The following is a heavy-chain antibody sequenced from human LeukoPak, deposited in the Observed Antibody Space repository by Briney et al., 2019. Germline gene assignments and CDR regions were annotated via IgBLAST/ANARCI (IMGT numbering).Heavy chain of an antibody. D-gene: IGHD3-3*01. V-gene: IGHV4-39*01. CDR2: IYYSGST. CDR3: ARRYDGYVFWSGNFDY. J-gene: IGHJ4*02. CDR1: GGSISSSSYY. Sequence: SETLSLTCTVSGGSISSSSYYWGWIRQPPGKGLEWVGSIYYSGSTYYNPSLKSRVTISVDTSKNQFSLKLSSVTAADTAVYYCARRYDGYVFWSGNFDYWGQGTLVTVSS.